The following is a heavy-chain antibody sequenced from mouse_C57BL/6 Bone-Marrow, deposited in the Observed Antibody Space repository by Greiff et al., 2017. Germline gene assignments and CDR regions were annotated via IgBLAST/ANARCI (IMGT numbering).Heavy chain of an antibody. V-gene: IGHV5-4*03. D-gene: IGHD2-1*01. CDR1: GFTFSSYA. CDR3: ARGLLPPVDY. CDR2: ISDGGSYT. Sequence: EVKLVESGGGLVKPGGSLKLSCAASGFTFSSYAMSWVRQTPEKRLEWVATISDGGSYTYYPDNVKGRFTISRDNAKNNLYLQMSHLKSEDTAMDYCARGLLPPVDYWGQGTTLTVSS. J-gene: IGHJ2*01.